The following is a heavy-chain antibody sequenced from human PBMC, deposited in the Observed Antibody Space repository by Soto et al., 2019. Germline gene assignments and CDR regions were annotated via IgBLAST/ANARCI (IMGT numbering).Heavy chain of an antibody. V-gene: IGHV1-2*02. CDR1: GYPFTDDY. D-gene: IGHD5-12*01. J-gene: IGHJ6*02. CDR3: ARDQRGFGGYHTYSYAMDV. Sequence: GSVKDYFKASGYPFTDDYVNLVRQAPGQGLEWMGWINPSTGGTNYAQKFQGRVTMTRDTSISTVYMELSSLTFDDTAVYYCARDQRGFGGYHTYSYAMDVWGQGTTVTVSS. CDR2: INPSTGGT.